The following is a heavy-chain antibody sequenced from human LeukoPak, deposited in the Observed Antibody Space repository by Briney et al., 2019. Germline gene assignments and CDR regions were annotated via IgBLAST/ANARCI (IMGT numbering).Heavy chain of an antibody. D-gene: IGHD1-26*01. V-gene: IGHV4-59*08. CDR1: GGSIRSYY. CDR3: ASGSYYFDY. J-gene: IGHJ4*02. CDR2: IYYSGST. Sequence: PSETLSLTCTVSGGSIRSYYWSWIRQPPGKGLEWIGHIYYSGSTKYNPSLKSRATISVDTSKNQFSLKLSSVTAADTAVYYCASGSYYFDYWGQGTLVTVSS.